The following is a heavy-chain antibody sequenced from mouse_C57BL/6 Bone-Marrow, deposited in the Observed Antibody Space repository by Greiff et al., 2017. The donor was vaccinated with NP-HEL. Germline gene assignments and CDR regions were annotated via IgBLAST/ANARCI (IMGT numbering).Heavy chain of an antibody. D-gene: IGHD1-1*01. CDR1: GYAFSSSW. CDR3: ARAHYVSSYYFDY. CDR2: IYPGDGDT. Sequence: QVQLQQSGPELVKPGASVKISCKASGYAFSSSWMNWVKQRPGKGLEWIGRIYPGDGDTNYNGKFKGKATLTADKSSSTAYMQLSSLTSEDSAVYFCARAHYVSSYYFDYWGQGTTLTVSS. J-gene: IGHJ2*01. V-gene: IGHV1-82*01.